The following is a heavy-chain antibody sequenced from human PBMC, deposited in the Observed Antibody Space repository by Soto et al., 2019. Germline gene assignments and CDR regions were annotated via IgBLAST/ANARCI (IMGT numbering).Heavy chain of an antibody. CDR3: ARDVGATGD. CDR2: INAGNGNT. V-gene: IGHV1-3*01. Sequence: QVQLVQSGAEVKKPGASVKVSCKASGYTFTSYAMHWVRQAPGQRLEWMGWINAGNGNTTYSQKFQGRVNMTRDTAASTAYMELSSLRSEDTAVYYCARDVGATGDWGQGTLVTVSS. CDR1: GYTFTSYA. J-gene: IGHJ4*02. D-gene: IGHD1-26*01.